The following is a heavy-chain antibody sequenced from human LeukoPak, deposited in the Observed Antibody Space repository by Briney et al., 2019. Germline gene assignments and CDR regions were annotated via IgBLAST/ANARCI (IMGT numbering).Heavy chain of an antibody. CDR3: ARVYVDIVATCPSLFDY. CDR1: GFTVSSNY. CDR2: INHSGST. Sequence: GSLRLSCAASGFTVSSNYMNWVRQAPGKGLEWIGEINHSGSTYYNPSLKSRVTISVDTSKNQFSLKLSSVTAADTAVYYCARVYVDIVATCPSLFDYWGQGTLVTVSS. V-gene: IGHV4-34*01. D-gene: IGHD5-12*01. J-gene: IGHJ4*02.